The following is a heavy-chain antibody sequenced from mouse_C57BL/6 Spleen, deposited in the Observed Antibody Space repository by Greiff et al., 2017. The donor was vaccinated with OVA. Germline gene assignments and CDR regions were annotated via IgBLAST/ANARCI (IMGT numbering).Heavy chain of an antibody. D-gene: IGHD1-1*02. V-gene: IGHV5-4*01. Sequence: EVQGVESGGGLVKPGGSLKLSCAASGFTFSSYAMSWVRQTPEKRLEWVATISDGGSYTYYPDNVQGRFTISRDNAKNNLYLQMSHLKSEDTAMYYCARGGTIFRYFDYWGQGTTLTVSS. J-gene: IGHJ2*01. CDR2: ISDGGSYT. CDR3: ARGGTIFRYFDY. CDR1: GFTFSSYA.